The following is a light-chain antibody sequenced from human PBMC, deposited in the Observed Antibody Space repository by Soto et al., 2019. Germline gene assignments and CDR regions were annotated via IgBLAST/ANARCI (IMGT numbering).Light chain of an antibody. CDR2: ATS. V-gene: IGKV1-39*01. CDR1: QTVSTY. CDR3: QQTYTTPRT. Sequence: DTQMTQSPSSLSASVGDRISITCRASQTVSTYLNWYQQKPGKAPTLLISATSTLQSGVPSRFSGSGSGTEFTLTITRLQPEDFANYYCQQTYTTPRTFGQGTKVAIK. J-gene: IGKJ1*01.